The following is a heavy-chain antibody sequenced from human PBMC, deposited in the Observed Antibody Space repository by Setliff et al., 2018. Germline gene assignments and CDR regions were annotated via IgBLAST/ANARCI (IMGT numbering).Heavy chain of an antibody. CDR2: IYYTGTA. D-gene: IGHD3-10*01. J-gene: IGHJ4*02. Sequence: PSETLSLTCTVSGGSISSTSYQWGWVRQPPGKGLEWIGSIYYTGTAYYNPSLKSRVTISVDTSKNQFSLQVTSLAATDTALYFCARHEFVGGYYGSVTYRHFDYWGQGILVTVSS. CDR1: GGSISSTSYQ. V-gene: IGHV4-39*01. CDR3: ARHEFVGGYYGSVTYRHFDY.